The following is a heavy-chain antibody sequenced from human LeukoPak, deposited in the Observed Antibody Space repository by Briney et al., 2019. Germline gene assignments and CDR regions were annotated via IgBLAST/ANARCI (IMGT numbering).Heavy chain of an antibody. CDR2: ISSSSSYI. J-gene: IGHJ6*02. CDR1: GFTFSSYS. Sequence: PGGSLRLSCAASGFTFSSYSMNWVRQAPGKGLEWVSSISSSSSYIYYADSVKGRFTISRDNAKNSLYLQMNSLRAEDTAVYCCARPSPPSTYYYYGMDVWGQGTTVTVSS. CDR3: ARPSPPSTYYYYGMDV. V-gene: IGHV3-21*04.